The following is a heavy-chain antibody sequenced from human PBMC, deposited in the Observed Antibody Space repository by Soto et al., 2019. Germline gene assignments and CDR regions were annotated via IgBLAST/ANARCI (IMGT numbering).Heavy chain of an antibody. V-gene: IGHV1-69*02. Sequence: SVKVSCKASGGTFSSYTISWVRQAPGQGLEWMGRIIPILGIANYAQKFQGRVTITADKSTSTAYMELRSLRSDDTAVYYCARHDSSGYYYYFDYWGQGTLVTVSS. J-gene: IGHJ4*02. CDR1: GGTFSSYT. CDR2: IIPILGIA. D-gene: IGHD3-22*01. CDR3: ARHDSSGYYYYFDY.